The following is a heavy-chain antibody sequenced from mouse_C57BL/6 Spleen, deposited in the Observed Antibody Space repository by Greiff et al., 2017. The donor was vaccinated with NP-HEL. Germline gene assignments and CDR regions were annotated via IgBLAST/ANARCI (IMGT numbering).Heavy chain of an antibody. J-gene: IGHJ1*03. V-gene: IGHV7-1*01. CDR1: GFTFSDFY. CDR3: ARDGGPHYRNSGYIDV. CDR2: SRNKANDNTT. D-gene: IGHD2-1*01. Sequence: EVKLMESGGGLVQSGRSLRLSCATSGFTFSDFYMEWVRQAPGKGLEWIAASRNKANDNTTEYNASVKGRFIVSRDTSQSILYLQMNALRAEDTAIYYCARDGGPHYRNSGYIDVWGTGTTVTVSS.